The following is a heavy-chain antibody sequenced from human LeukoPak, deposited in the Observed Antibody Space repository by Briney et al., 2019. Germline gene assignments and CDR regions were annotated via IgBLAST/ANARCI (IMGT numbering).Heavy chain of an antibody. J-gene: IGHJ5*02. Sequence: ASVKVSCKASGYTFTSYDINWVRQATGQGLEWMGWINPNSGNTGYAQKFQGRVTMTRNTSISTAYMELSSLRSEDTAVYYCARVGAAGYWFDPWGQGTLVTVSS. CDR2: INPNSGNT. CDR1: GYTFTSYD. CDR3: ARVGAAGYWFDP. V-gene: IGHV1-8*01. D-gene: IGHD3-10*01.